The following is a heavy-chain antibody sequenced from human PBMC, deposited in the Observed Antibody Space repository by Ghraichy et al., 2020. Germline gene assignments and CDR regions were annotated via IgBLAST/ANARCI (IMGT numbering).Heavy chain of an antibody. CDR1: GFTFSSYA. CDR2: ISGSGGST. D-gene: IGHD6-19*01. Sequence: GESLRLSCAASGFTFSSYAMSWVRQAPGKGLEWVSAISGSGGSTYYADSVKGRFTISRDNSKNTLYLQMNSLRAEDTAVYYCAKDLGRIAVALDAFDIWGQGTMVTVSS. J-gene: IGHJ3*02. V-gene: IGHV3-23*01. CDR3: AKDLGRIAVALDAFDI.